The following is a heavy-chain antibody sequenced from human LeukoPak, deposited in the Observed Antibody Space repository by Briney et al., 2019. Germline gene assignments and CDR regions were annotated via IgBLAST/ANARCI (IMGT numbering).Heavy chain of an antibody. D-gene: IGHD3-10*01. CDR2: ISGSGGGA. CDR1: EFTFSSYG. J-gene: IGHJ4*02. CDR3: ALYYYGSGSYFPHYFDY. Sequence: GGSLRLSCAASEFTFSSYGMHWVRQAPGKGLEWVSAISGSGGGAYYADSVKGRFTVSRDNSKNTLYLQMNTLRAEDTAVYYCALYYYGSGSYFPHYFDYWGQGTLVTVSS. V-gene: IGHV3-23*01.